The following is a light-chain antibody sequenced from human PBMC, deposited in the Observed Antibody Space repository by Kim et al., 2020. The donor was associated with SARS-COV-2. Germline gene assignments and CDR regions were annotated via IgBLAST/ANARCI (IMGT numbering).Light chain of an antibody. CDR2: GSS. CDR1: QSIASN. J-gene: IGKJ2*01. V-gene: IGKV1-39*01. CDR3: QQSHSTPRT. Sequence: SASVGDRVTITCRASQSIASNVNWYQYKPGKAPNVLIFGSSHLQDGVPARFSGSGSGTEFTLTISSLQPEDCATYYCQQSHSTPRTFGQGTKLEI.